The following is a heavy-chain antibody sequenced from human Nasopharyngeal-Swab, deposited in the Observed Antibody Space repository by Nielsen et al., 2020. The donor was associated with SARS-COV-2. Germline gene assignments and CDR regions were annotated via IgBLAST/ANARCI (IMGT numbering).Heavy chain of an antibody. CDR2: ISGSGRSI. V-gene: IGHV3-48*02. CDR1: WFNFRGYC. CDR3: ARVFRVGTTRDAFDI. D-gene: IGHD1-26*01. Sequence: GGALRIFCAASWFNFRGYCMNWVRQAPGKGPECISFISGSGRSIFYADSVKGRFTISRDNAKNSLFLQLDGLRDEDSATCFCARVFRVGTTRDAFDIWGQGTKVIVSA. J-gene: IGHJ3*02.